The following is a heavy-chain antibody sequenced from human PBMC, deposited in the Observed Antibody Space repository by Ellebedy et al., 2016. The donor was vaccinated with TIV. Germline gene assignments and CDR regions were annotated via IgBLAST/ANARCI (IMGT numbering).Heavy chain of an antibody. J-gene: IGHJ4*02. CDR3: ARQGYGGGFDY. V-gene: IGHV5-51*01. Sequence: GESLKISCEASGYNFTNDWIAWVRQVPGGGLEWMGVIHLGDSDTKYSPSFQGQVTISADRSISTAYMQWSSLRASDTAMYYCARQGYGGGFDYWGQGTLVTVSS. CDR2: IHLGDSDT. CDR1: GYNFTNDW. D-gene: IGHD3-10*01.